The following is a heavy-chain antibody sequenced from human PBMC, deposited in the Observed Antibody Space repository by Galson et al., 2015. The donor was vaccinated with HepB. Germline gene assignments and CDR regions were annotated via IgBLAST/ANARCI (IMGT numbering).Heavy chain of an antibody. CDR2: IIPILGTA. D-gene: IGHD3-10*01. CDR3: ARAPGVAFDI. J-gene: IGHJ3*02. V-gene: IGHV1-69*06. CDR1: GGTFSNYA. Sequence: SVKVSCKASGGTFSNYAINWVRQAPGQGLEWMGGIIPILGTANYAQKFQSRVTITADKSTSTAYMELSSLRSEDTAVYYCARAPGVAFDIWGQGTMVTVSS.